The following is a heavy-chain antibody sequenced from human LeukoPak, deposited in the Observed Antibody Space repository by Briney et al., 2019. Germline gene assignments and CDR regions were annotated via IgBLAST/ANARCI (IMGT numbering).Heavy chain of an antibody. Sequence: PGGSLRLSCAASGFTFSSYEMNWVRQAPGKGLEWVSYISSSGSTIYYADSVKGRFTISRDNAKNSLYLQMNSLRAEDTAVYYCARSCCSTSCYWAFDIWGQGTMVTVSS. V-gene: IGHV3-48*03. D-gene: IGHD2-2*01. CDR3: ARSCCSTSCYWAFDI. J-gene: IGHJ3*02. CDR1: GFTFSSYE. CDR2: ISSSGSTI.